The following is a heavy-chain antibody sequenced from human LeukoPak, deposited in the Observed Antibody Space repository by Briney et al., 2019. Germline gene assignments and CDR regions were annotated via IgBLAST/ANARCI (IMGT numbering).Heavy chain of an antibody. CDR1: GVSISIYY. CDR2: IYNSGSA. Sequence: PSETLSLTCTVSGVSISIYYWSWIRQPPGKGLEWLGYIYNSGSADHNPSLRSRVTISVDASKNQFSLKLTSVTAADTAVYYCVRDRELTYWGRGTLVTVSS. V-gene: IGHV4-59*01. CDR3: VRDRELTY. D-gene: IGHD1-26*01. J-gene: IGHJ4*02.